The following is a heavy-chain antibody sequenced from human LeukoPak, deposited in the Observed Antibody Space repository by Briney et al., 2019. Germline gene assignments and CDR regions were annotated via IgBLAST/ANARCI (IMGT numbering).Heavy chain of an antibody. Sequence: PGTSLRLSCVGSGFTFSSYGIHWARQLPGKGPEWVAIISYDGSSEFYADSVKGRFKISRDNSKNTVNLQMNSLGVEDTAVYYCAKGLGPLVRGVVPRTYYMDVWGRGTTVTVSS. CDR2: ISYDGSSE. CDR3: AKGLGPLVRGVVPRTYYMDV. V-gene: IGHV3-30*18. D-gene: IGHD3-10*01. J-gene: IGHJ6*03. CDR1: GFTFSSYG.